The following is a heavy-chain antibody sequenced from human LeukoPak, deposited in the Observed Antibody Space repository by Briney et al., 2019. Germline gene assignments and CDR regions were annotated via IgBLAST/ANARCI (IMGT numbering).Heavy chain of an antibody. J-gene: IGHJ4*02. V-gene: IGHV3-23*01. CDR2: IGGGGYTT. Sequence: GGSLRLSCVASGLTFGNYGMNWVRQAPGKGLEWVSSIGGGGYTTYYADSVKGRFTISRDNSKNTLYLQMNSLRAEDTAVYYCAKDSLGSGGYYSDLWGQGTLVTVSS. CDR1: GLTFGNYG. D-gene: IGHD3-10*01. CDR3: AKDSLGSGGYYSDL.